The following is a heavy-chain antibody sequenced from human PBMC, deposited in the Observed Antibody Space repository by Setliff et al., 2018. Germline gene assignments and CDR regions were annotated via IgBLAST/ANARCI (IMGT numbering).Heavy chain of an antibody. CDR2: INWNGGST. Sequence: GGSLRLSCAASGFTFDGYGMSWVRQAPGKGLEWVSGINWNGGSTGYADSVKGRFTISRDNAKNSLYLQMNSLRAEDTALYYCARRRLSRGDYGLSAFDIWGQGTMVTVSS. CDR1: GFTFDGYG. D-gene: IGHD4-17*01. J-gene: IGHJ3*02. V-gene: IGHV3-20*04. CDR3: ARRRLSRGDYGLSAFDI.